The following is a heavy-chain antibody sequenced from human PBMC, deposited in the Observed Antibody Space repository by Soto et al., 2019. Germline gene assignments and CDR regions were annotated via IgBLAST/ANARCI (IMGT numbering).Heavy chain of an antibody. V-gene: IGHV1-18*01. D-gene: IGHD2-15*01. CDR2: ISAYNGNT. J-gene: IGHJ2*01. Sequence: QVQLVQSGAEVKKPGASVKVSCKASGYTFTSYGISWVRQAPGQGREGMGWISAYNGNTNYAQKLQGRVTMTTDTATSTASMELRSLRSDDTAEYYCSRHRVVVVVAATKVTEDGYFDIWGRGTLVTVSS. CDR1: GYTFTSYG. CDR3: SRHRVVVVVAATKVTEDGYFDI.